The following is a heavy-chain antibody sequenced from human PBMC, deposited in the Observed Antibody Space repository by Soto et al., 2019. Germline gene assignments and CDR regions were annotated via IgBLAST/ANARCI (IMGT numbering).Heavy chain of an antibody. V-gene: IGHV3-21*04. CDR2: ISRSAGNT. CDR3: AKDPNTDYVGAFEF. D-gene: IGHD3-10*02. Sequence: AGGSLRLSCAASGFTFSSYSMNWVRQAPGKGLEWVSSISRSAGNTYYADSVKGRFTISRDNAKNSMYLQMNSLRAEDTAVYYCAKDPNTDYVGAFEFWGQGTMVTVSS. J-gene: IGHJ3*01. CDR1: GFTFSSYS.